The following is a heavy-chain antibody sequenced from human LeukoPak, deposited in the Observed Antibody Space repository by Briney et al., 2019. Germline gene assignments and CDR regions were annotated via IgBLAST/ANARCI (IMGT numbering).Heavy chain of an antibody. Sequence: SVKVSCKASGGTFSSYAISWVRQAPGQGLEWMGGIIPIFGTANYAQKFQGRVTVTADESTSTAYMELSSLRSEDTAVYYCARENWNDLRIDYWGQGTLVTVSS. J-gene: IGHJ4*02. D-gene: IGHD1-1*01. V-gene: IGHV1-69*13. CDR3: ARENWNDLRIDY. CDR2: IIPIFGTA. CDR1: GGTFSSYA.